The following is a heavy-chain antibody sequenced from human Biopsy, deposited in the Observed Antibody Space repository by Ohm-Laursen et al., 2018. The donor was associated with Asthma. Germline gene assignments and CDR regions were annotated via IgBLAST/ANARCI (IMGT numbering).Heavy chain of an antibody. CDR1: GGSISSFY. CDR3: VRAVRNEQWLAPFDY. V-gene: IGHV4-59*07. Sequence: SDTLSLTCNVYGGSISSFYWSWIRQSPEKGLEWMGYVYWTGSTNYNPSLKSRITMSVDTSKNRMFLELTSVTAADTAIYYCVRAVRNEQWLAPFDYWGQGTTVTVSS. D-gene: IGHD6-19*01. J-gene: IGHJ4*03. CDR2: VYWTGST.